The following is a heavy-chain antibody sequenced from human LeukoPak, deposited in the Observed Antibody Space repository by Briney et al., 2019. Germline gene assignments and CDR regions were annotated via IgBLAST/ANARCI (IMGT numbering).Heavy chain of an antibody. J-gene: IGHJ3*02. CDR1: GFTFSSNW. CDR2: IKEDGSEK. D-gene: IGHD1-20*01. Sequence: GGSLRLSCAASGFTFSSNWMSWVRQAPGKGLEWVANIKEDGSEKYYVDSVKGRFTISRDNAKNSLYLQMNSLRAEDTAVYYCARDEYNWNVDAFDIWGQGTVVTVSS. CDR3: ARDEYNWNVDAFDI. V-gene: IGHV3-7*01.